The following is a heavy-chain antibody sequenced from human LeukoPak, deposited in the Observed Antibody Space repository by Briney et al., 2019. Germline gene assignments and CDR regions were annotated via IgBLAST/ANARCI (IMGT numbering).Heavy chain of an antibody. CDR3: AREELLWFHSIDY. CDR1: GFTFSSYE. D-gene: IGHD3-10*01. V-gene: IGHV3-48*03. J-gene: IGHJ4*02. CDR2: ISSSGSTI. Sequence: GSLRLSCAASGFTFSSYEMNWVRQAPRKGLEWVSYISSSGSTIYYADSVKGRFTISRDNAKNSLYLQMNSLRAEDTAVYYCAREELLWFHSIDYWGQGTLVTVSS.